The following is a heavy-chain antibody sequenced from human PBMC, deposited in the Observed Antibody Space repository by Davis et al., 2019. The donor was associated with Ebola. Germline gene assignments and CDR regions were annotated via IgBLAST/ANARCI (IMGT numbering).Heavy chain of an antibody. D-gene: IGHD4-17*01. J-gene: IGHJ4*02. CDR2: IGGDGGAK. CDR1: GFTFNNYW. CDR3: AKYGAGDSHRSFDN. V-gene: IGHV3-7*03. Sequence: PGGSLRLSCAASGFTFNNYWMSWVRQAPGKGPEWVANIGGDGGAKGYADSVRGRFIISRDNAENSLYLQMNSLRAEDTAIYYCAKYGAGDSHRSFDNWGQGTLVTVSS.